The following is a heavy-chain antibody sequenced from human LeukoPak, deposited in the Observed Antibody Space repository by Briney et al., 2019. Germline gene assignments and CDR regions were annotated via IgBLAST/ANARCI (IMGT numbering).Heavy chain of an antibody. J-gene: IGHJ5*02. Sequence: ASVKVSCKASGYTFTSYDINWVRQATGQGLEWMGWMNPNSGNTGSAQRFQGRITKTRDTSISTAYMELSSLRFEDTAVYYCARGPLVRLPSSFDPWGQGTLVTVSS. V-gene: IGHV1-8*01. CDR2: MNPNSGNT. D-gene: IGHD3-16*02. CDR3: ARGPLVRLPSSFDP. CDR1: GYTFTSYD.